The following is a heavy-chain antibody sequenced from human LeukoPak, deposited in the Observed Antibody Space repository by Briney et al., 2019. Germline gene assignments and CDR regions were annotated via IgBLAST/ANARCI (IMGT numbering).Heavy chain of an antibody. V-gene: IGHV1-18*01. CDR2: RSIYNGNT. CDR1: GYDFINYG. D-gene: IGHD5-12*01. Sequence: GDSVKVSCKASGYDFINYGISWVRQAPGQGLEWMGWRSIYNGNTDYKLQGRVTMTTDTSTSTAYMELRSLRSDDTAVYYCARSFGYSGYDGDYYYYMDVWGKGTTVTVSS. J-gene: IGHJ6*03. CDR3: ARSFGYSGYDGDYYYYMDV.